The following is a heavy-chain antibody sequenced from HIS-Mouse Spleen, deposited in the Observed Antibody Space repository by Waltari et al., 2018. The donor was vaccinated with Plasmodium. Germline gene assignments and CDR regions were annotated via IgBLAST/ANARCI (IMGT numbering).Heavy chain of an antibody. CDR3: ARGPGYSSGWYYFDY. CDR1: GGSFSGYY. CDR2: INHSGST. Sequence: QVQLQQWGAGLLKPSETLSLTCAVYGGSFSGYYWSWIRQPQGKGLGWIGEINHSGSTTYTPSLKIRVTISVDTSKNQFSLKLSSVTAADTAVYYCARGPGYSSGWYYFDYWGQGTLVTVSS. J-gene: IGHJ4*02. V-gene: IGHV4-34*01. D-gene: IGHD6-19*01.